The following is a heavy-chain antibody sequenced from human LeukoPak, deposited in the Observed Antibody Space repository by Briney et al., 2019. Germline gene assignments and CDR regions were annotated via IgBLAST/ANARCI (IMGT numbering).Heavy chain of an antibody. V-gene: IGHV3-48*04. D-gene: IGHD6-13*01. CDR2: ISSSSFKI. J-gene: IGHJ6*03. Sequence: GGSLRLSCAASEFTFVRYAMTWVRQAPGKGLEWVSYISSSSFKIGYADSVKGRFTISRDNSKNSLYLQMDSLRVEDTAVYYCVRDPSYGSSWYYYMDVWGKGTTVTVSS. CDR1: EFTFVRYA. CDR3: VRDPSYGSSWYYYMDV.